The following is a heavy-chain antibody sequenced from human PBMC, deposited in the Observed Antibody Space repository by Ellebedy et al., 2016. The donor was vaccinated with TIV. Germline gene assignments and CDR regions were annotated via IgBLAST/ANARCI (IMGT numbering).Heavy chain of an antibody. Sequence: SETLSLXXAVYGGSFSGYYWSWIRQPPGKGLEWIGEINHSGSTNYNPSLKSRVTISVDTSKNQFSLKLSSVTAADTAVYYCARVARNEGRYCSGGSCSWSYYYGMDFWGQGTTVTVSS. D-gene: IGHD2-15*01. V-gene: IGHV4-34*01. CDR2: INHSGST. CDR3: ARVARNEGRYCSGGSCSWSYYYGMDF. J-gene: IGHJ6*02. CDR1: GGSFSGYY.